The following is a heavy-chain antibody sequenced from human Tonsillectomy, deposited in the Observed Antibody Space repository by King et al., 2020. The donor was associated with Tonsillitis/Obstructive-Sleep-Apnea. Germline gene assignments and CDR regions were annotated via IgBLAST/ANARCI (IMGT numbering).Heavy chain of an antibody. D-gene: IGHD6-13*01. J-gene: IGHJ5*02. CDR3: ARGYSSSWLPFDP. Sequence: VQLPESGPGLVKPSETLSLPCTVSGGSISSYYWSWLRQPPGKGLEWIGYIYYSGSTNCNPSLKSRVTISVDTSKNQFSLKLSSVTAADTAVYYCARGYSSSWLPFDPWGQGTLVTVSS. V-gene: IGHV4-59*01. CDR2: IYYSGST. CDR1: GGSISSYY.